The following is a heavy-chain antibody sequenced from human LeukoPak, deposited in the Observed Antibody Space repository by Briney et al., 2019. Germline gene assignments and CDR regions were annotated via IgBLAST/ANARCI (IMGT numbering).Heavy chain of an antibody. J-gene: IGHJ4*01. Sequence: ASETLSLTCIVSGGSISNYYWSWIRQPRGKGLEWIGYIYYSGSTNSNPSLKSRVTISVDTSKNQFSLKLSSVTAADTAVYYCARHVSGNYFDYWGQGTLVTVSS. CDR3: ARHVSGNYFDY. CDR1: GGSISNYY. V-gene: IGHV4-59*08. CDR2: IYYSGST. D-gene: IGHD4-23*01.